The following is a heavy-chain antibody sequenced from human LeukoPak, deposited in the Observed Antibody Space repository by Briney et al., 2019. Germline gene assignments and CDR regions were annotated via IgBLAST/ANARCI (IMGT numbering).Heavy chain of an antibody. CDR1: GFTFGDYY. V-gene: IGHV3-11*01. CDR3: ARGRDGYKY. CDR2: ISSRGKTV. J-gene: IGHJ4*02. Sequence: GGSLRLSCAASGFTFGDYYMSWIRQAPDKGLEWVSYISSRGKTVHYADSVKGRFTTSGDNAEMSLYLQMDSLRAEDTAIYFCARGRDGYKYWGPGTRVTVSS. D-gene: IGHD5-24*01.